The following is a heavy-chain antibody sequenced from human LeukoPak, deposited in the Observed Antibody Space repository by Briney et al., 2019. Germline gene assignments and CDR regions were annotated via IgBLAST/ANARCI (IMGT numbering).Heavy chain of an antibody. CDR3: AWGITMVRGVHYYYYMDV. Sequence: RGSLRLSCAASGFTVSSNYMSWVRQAPGKGLEWVSVIYSGGSTYYADSVKGRFTISRDNSKNTLYLQMNSLRAEDTAVYYCAWGITMVRGVHYYYYMDVWGKGTTVTVSS. J-gene: IGHJ6*03. CDR1: GFTVSSNY. CDR2: IYSGGST. D-gene: IGHD3-10*01. V-gene: IGHV3-53*01.